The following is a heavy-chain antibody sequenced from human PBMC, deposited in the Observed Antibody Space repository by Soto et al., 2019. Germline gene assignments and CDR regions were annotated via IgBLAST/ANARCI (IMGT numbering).Heavy chain of an antibody. CDR3: ARDPGSGSYYGWFDP. V-gene: IGHV4-59*01. J-gene: IGHJ5*02. CDR2: IYYSGST. CDR1: GGSISGYY. Sequence: SETLSLTCTVSGGSISGYYWSWFRQPPGKGLEWIGYIYYSGSTTYNPSLKSRVTISVDTSKNQFSLKLSSVTAADTAVYYCARDPGSGSYYGWFDPWGQGTLVTVSS. D-gene: IGHD3-10*01.